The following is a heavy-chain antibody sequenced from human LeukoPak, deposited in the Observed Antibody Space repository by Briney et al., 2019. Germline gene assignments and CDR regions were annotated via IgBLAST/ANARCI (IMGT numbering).Heavy chain of an antibody. D-gene: IGHD4-23*01. J-gene: IGHJ4*02. CDR3: ASWRWSVDY. CDR2: INHSGST. V-gene: IGHV4-34*01. Sequence: PSETLSLTCAVYGGSFSGYYWSWIRQPPGKGLEWIGEINHSGSTNYNPSLKSRVTISVDTSKNQFSLKLSSVTAADTAVYCCASWRWSVDYWGQGTLVTVSS. CDR1: GGSFSGYY.